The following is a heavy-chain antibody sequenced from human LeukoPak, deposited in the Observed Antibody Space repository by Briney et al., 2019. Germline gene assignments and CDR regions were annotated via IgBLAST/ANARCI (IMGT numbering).Heavy chain of an antibody. CDR1: GFTFSSYS. V-gene: IGHV3-21*01. Sequence: GGSLRLSCAASGFTFSSYSMNWVRQAPGKGLEWVSSISSSSSYIYYADSVKGRFTISRDNAKNSLYLQMNSLRAEDTAVYYCARESTFFFFPATAVTNSGSYSATDYWGQGTLVTVSS. CDR3: ARESTFFFFPATAVTNSGSYSATDY. CDR2: ISSSSSYI. J-gene: IGHJ4*02. D-gene: IGHD1-26*01.